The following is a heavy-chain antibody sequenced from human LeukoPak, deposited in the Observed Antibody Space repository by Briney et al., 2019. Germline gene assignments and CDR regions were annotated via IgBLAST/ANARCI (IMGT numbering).Heavy chain of an antibody. Sequence: VKVSCKASGGTFSSYAISWVRQAPGQGLEWTGGIIPIFGTANYAQKFQGRVTITTDESTSTAYMELSSLRSEDTAVYYCASGLVDTAMLNWFDPWGQGTLVTVSS. CDR1: GGTFSSYA. D-gene: IGHD5-18*01. CDR3: ASGLVDTAMLNWFDP. J-gene: IGHJ5*02. CDR2: IIPIFGTA. V-gene: IGHV1-69*05.